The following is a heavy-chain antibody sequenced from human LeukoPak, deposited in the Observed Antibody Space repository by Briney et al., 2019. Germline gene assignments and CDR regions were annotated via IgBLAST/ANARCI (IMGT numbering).Heavy chain of an antibody. V-gene: IGHV4-30-2*01. CDR2: IYHNGTT. Sequence: SETLSLTCAVSSGSISSAAYSWSWIRQPPGKGLDWIGYIYHNGTTYYNPSLKSRVTISVDRSKNQFSLWLKSVTAADTAVYYCARASYSGYPPYYYGLDVWGKGTTVTVSS. J-gene: IGHJ6*04. CDR3: ARASYSGYPPYYYGLDV. CDR1: SGSISSAAYS. D-gene: IGHD5-12*01.